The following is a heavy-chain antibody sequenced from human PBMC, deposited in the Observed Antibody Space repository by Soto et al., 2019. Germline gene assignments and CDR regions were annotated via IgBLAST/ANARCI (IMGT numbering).Heavy chain of an antibody. J-gene: IGHJ5*02. CDR3: GSVRPSGYVLS. CDR2: VYFSGNT. V-gene: IGHV4-59*01. D-gene: IGHD6-25*01. CDR1: GGSLSSYY. Sequence: SETLSLTCTVSGGSLSSYYWTWIRQSPGKGLEWIGYVYFSGNTNYNPSRKRRVTISIDTSKNQFSLRLASVTAADTAFYYCGSVRPSGYVLSWGQGTLVTVSS.